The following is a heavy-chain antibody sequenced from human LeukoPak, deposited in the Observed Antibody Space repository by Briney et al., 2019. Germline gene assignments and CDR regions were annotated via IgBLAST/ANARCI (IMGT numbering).Heavy chain of an antibody. CDR3: ARDWGGYNNWFDP. J-gene: IGHJ5*02. V-gene: IGHV1-2*02. Sequence: ASVKVSCKASGYTFTGYYMHWVRQAPGQGLEWMGWINPNSGGTNYAQKFQGRVTMTRDTSISTAYMELSRLRSDDTAVYYCARDWGGYNNWFDPWGQGTLVTVSS. D-gene: IGHD3-3*01. CDR1: GYTFTGYY. CDR2: INPNSGGT.